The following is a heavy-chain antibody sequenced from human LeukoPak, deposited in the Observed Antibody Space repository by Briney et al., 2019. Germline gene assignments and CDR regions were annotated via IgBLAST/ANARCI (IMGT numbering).Heavy chain of an antibody. J-gene: IGHJ4*02. Sequence: PGGSLRLSCAASGFTFSRCDMSWVRQAPGKGLEWVSAISGSGGSTYYADSVKGRFTISRDNSKNTLYLQMNSLRAEDTAVYYCARRWSYFFDYWGQGTLVTVSS. V-gene: IGHV3-23*01. CDR1: GFTFSRCD. D-gene: IGHD2-15*01. CDR2: ISGSGGST. CDR3: ARRWSYFFDY.